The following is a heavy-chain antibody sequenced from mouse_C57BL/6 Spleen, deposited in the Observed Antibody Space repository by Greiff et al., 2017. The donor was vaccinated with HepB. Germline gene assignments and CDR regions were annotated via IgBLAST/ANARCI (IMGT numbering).Heavy chain of an antibody. J-gene: IGHJ2*01. V-gene: IGHV10-1*01. Sequence: DVQLVESGGGLVQPKGSLKLSCAASGFSFNTYAMNWVRQAPGKGLEWVARIRSKSNNYATYYADSVKDRFTISRDDSESMLYLQMNNLKTEDTAMYYWVRELRDFDYWGQGTTLTVSS. CDR1: GFSFNTYA. CDR3: VRELRDFDY. D-gene: IGHD1-3*01. CDR2: IRSKSNNYAT.